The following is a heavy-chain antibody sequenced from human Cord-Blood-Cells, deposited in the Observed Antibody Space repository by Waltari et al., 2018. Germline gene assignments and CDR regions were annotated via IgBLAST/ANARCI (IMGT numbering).Heavy chain of an antibody. CDR3: ARHKTNFDY. J-gene: IGHJ4*02. CDR2: INHSGST. CDR1: GGSFCGYY. V-gene: IGHV4-34*01. Sequence: QVPLQQRGAGLLKPSATLSLTCAVYGGSFCGYYWSWIRQPPGKGLEWIGEINHSGSTNYNPSLKSRVTISVDTSKNQFSLKLSSVTAADTAVYYCARHKTNFDYWGQGTLVTVSS.